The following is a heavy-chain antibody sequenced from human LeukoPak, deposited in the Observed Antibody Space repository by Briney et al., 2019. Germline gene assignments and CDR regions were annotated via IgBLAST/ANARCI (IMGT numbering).Heavy chain of an antibody. J-gene: IGHJ3*01. D-gene: IGHD5-24*01. CDR3: VKDIQLST. CDR1: GFTVSSNY. V-gene: IGHV3-53*01. Sequence: GGSLRLSCAASGFTVSSNYMSWVRQAPGKGLEWVSLIGSSGGSTYYADSVKGRFTTSRDNSNHTLSLQMNSLRVEDTAIYYCVKDIQLSTWGLGTMVTVSS. CDR2: IGSSGGST.